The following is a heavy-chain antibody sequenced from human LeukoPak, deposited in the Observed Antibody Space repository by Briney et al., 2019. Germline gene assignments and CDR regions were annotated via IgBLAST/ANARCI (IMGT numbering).Heavy chain of an antibody. V-gene: IGHV5-51*01. CDR2: IYPGDSDT. D-gene: IGHD3-22*01. CDR1: GYSFTSYW. Sequence: GESLKISCKGSGYSFTSYWIGWVRQMPGKGLEWMGIIYPGDSDTRYRPSFQGQVTISADKSISTAYLQWSSLKASDTAMYYCARFRYYYHSSGYYSDYYYYYYMDVWGKGTTVTVSS. CDR3: ARFRYYYHSSGYYSDYYYYYYMDV. J-gene: IGHJ6*03.